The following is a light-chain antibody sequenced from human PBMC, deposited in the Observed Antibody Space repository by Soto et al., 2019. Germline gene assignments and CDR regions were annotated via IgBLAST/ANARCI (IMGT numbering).Light chain of an antibody. V-gene: IGKV1-9*01. J-gene: IGKJ1*01. Sequence: DIQLTQSPSFLSASVGDRVTITCRASQGVASFLAWFQQKPGRAPKLLIYAASTLQSGVPSRFSGSGSGTEFTLTISSLQPEDFATYYCQQLSSYPRTFGQGTKGEIK. CDR3: QQLSSYPRT. CDR2: AAS. CDR1: QGVASF.